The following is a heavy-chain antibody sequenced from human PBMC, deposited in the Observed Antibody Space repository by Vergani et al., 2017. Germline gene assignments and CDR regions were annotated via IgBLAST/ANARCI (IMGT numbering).Heavy chain of an antibody. Sequence: QVQLQESGPGLVKPSETLSLTCTVSGGSISSYYWSWIRQPPGKGLEWIGYIYYSGSTNYNPSLKSRVTISVDTSTNQFSLKLSSVTAADTAVYYCARVRPRIVGATTGHDAFDIWGQGTMVTVSS. D-gene: IGHD1-26*01. CDR2: IYYSGST. CDR1: GGSISSYY. CDR3: ARVRPRIVGATTGHDAFDI. V-gene: IGHV4-59*01. J-gene: IGHJ3*02.